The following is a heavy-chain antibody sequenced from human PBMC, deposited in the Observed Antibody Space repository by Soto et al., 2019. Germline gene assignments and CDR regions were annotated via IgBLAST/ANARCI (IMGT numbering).Heavy chain of an antibody. D-gene: IGHD2-2*01. J-gene: IGHJ6*02. Sequence: GGSLRLSCAASGFTFSNYWMHWVRQAPGKGPVWVSRINTDGTITHYASSVKVRLTISRDNANNTLYLQMNSLRAEDTAVFYCARGKSPSLGGRMDXWGQGTTVTVS. CDR2: INTDGTIT. V-gene: IGHV3-74*01. CDR3: ARGKSPSLGGRMDX. CDR1: GFTFSNYW.